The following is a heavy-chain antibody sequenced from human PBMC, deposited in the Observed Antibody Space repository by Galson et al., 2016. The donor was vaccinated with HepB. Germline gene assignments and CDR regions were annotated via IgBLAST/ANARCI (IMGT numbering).Heavy chain of an antibody. CDR2: ISGDNGHT. J-gene: IGHJ4*02. CDR1: GYVFTSYG. V-gene: IGHV1-18*01. D-gene: IGHD3-16*01. Sequence: SVKVSCKASGYVFTSYGISWVRQAPGQGLEWMGWISGDNGHTVYAHKVQDRVTMTSDTSTATIYMELRSLTSDDTAVYYCAREAILGKEYDYWGQGTLVTVSS. CDR3: AREAILGKEYDY.